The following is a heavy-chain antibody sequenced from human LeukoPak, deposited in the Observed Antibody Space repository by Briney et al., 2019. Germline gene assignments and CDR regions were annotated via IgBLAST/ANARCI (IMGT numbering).Heavy chain of an antibody. Sequence: QSGGSLRLSCAASGFTFSSYGMHWVRQAPGKGLEWVAVISYDGSYKFYADSVKGRFTISRDNSKSTLYLQMSSLRAEDTAVYYCAKDRYSGLNTIDYWGQGTLVTVSS. CDR2: ISYDGSYK. V-gene: IGHV3-30*18. J-gene: IGHJ4*02. D-gene: IGHD6-13*01. CDR1: GFTFSSYG. CDR3: AKDRYSGLNTIDY.